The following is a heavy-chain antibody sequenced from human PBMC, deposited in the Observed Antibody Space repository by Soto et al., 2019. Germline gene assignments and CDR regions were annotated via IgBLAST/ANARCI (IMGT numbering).Heavy chain of an antibody. D-gene: IGHD6-6*01. CDR1: GGSISSSSYY. CDR3: ARHQDKQLVPYYYYYGMDV. J-gene: IGHJ6*02. V-gene: IGHV4-39*01. CDR2: IYYSGST. Sequence: SETLSLTCTVSGGSISSSSYYWGWIRQPPGKGLEWIGSIYYSGSTYYNPSLKSRVTISVDTSKNQFSLKLSSVTAADTAVYYCARHQDKQLVPYYYYYGMDVWGQGTTVTVSS.